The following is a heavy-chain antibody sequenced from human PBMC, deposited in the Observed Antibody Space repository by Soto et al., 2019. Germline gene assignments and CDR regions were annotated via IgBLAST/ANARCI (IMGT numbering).Heavy chain of an antibody. CDR3: ARLKYSSSWYRYFDC. CDR1: GFSLSNARMG. Sequence: QVTLKESGPVLVKPTETLTLTCTVSGFSLSNARMGVSWIRQPPGKALEWLAHIFSNDEKSYSTSLKSRLTISKETSKSQVVLTMTNRESGDTAAYSCARLKYSSSWYRYFDCWGQGTLVTVFS. V-gene: IGHV2-26*01. D-gene: IGHD6-13*01. J-gene: IGHJ4*02. CDR2: IFSNDEK.